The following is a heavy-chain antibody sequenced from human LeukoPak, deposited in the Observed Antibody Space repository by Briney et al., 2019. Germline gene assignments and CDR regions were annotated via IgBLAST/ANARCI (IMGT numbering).Heavy chain of an antibody. CDR2: IKQDGSEK. J-gene: IGHJ4*02. CDR1: GFTFSSYW. D-gene: IGHD1-26*01. Sequence: GGSLRLSCPASGFTFSSYWMSWVRQAPGKGLEWVANIKQDGSEKYYVDSVKGRFTISRDNAKDSLYLQMNSLRAEDTAVYYCARDWAYNGGSYGVDWGQGTLVTVSS. V-gene: IGHV3-7*01. CDR3: ARDWAYNGGSYGVD.